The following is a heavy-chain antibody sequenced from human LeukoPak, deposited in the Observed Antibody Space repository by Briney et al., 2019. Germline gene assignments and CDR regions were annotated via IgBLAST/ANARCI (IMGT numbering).Heavy chain of an antibody. CDR2: ISSNGNNE. CDR3: TRIKYSTSWSGDY. CDR1: GFIFTSYG. J-gene: IGHJ4*02. V-gene: IGHV3-30*19. D-gene: IGHD6-13*01. Sequence: GGSLRLSCVASGFIFTSYGMYWVRQAPGKGLKWVALISSNGNNERYADSVKGRFSISRDNSKNTMYLRMNSLRAEDTAIYYCTRIKYSTSWSGDYWGQGALVTVSS.